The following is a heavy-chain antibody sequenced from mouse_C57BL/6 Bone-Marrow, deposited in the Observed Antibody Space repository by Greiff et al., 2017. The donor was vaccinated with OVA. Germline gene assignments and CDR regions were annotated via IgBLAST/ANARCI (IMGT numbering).Heavy chain of an antibody. D-gene: IGHD2-14*01. CDR2: INPSSGYT. CDR1: GYTFTSYT. J-gene: IGHJ3*01. V-gene: IGHV1-4*01. Sequence: VQLVESGAELARPGASVKMSCKASGYTFTSYTMHWVKQRPGQGLEWIGYINPSSGYTKYNQKFKDKATLTADKSSSTAYMQLSSLTSEDSAVYYCARSGGIWFAYGGQGTLVTVSA. CDR3: ARSGGIWFAY.